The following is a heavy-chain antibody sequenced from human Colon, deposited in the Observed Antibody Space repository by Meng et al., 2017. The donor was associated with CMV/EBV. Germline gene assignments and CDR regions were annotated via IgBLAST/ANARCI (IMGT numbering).Heavy chain of an antibody. J-gene: IGHJ5*02. CDR3: AGLGTTNWFDP. V-gene: IGHV4-59*01. CDR1: GGSISNYY. CDR2: IFYSGST. D-gene: IGHD1-26*01. Sequence: SETLSLTCNVSGGSISNYYWNWIRQPPGKGLEWIGYIFYSGSTSYNPSLKSRVTISVDTSKKQLSLKLSSVTAADTAVYYCAGLGTTNWFDPWGQGTLVTVSS.